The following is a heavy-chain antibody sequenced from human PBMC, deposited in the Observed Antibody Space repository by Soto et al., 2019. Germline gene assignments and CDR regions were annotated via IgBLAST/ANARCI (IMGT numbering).Heavy chain of an antibody. V-gene: IGHV3-21*01. D-gene: IGHD6-13*01. J-gene: IGHJ4*02. CDR1: GFTFSSYS. Sequence: GGSLRLSCAASGFTFSSYSMNWVRQAPGKGLEWVSSISSSSSYIYYADSVKGRFTISRDNAKNSLYLQMNSLRAEDTAVYYCASVAAAGTTYYWGQGTLVTVSS. CDR2: ISSSSSYI. CDR3: ASVAAAGTTYY.